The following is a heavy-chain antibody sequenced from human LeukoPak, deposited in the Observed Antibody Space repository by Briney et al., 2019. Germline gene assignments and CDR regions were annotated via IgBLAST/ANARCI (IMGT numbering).Heavy chain of an antibody. Sequence: PGGSLRLSCAASGFTFSSYSMNWVRQAPGKGLEWVSVIYSGGSTYYADSVKGRLIISRDNSKNTLYLQMNSLRAEDTAVYYCARATFWSGYQRDSWYMDVWGKGTPVTVSS. D-gene: IGHD3-3*01. CDR2: IYSGGST. J-gene: IGHJ6*03. V-gene: IGHV3-66*02. CDR3: ARATFWSGYQRDSWYMDV. CDR1: GFTFSSYS.